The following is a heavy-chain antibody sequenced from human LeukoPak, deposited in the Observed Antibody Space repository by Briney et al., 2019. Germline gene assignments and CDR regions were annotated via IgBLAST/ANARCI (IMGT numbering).Heavy chain of an antibody. CDR2: INPNSGAT. J-gene: IGHJ1*01. D-gene: IGHD2-2*03. Sequence: GGSLRLSCAASGFTFSNYAMSWVRQAPGQGLEWMGWINPNSGATGHAQKFQGRVTMTRDTSISTSYMEVTGLRSDDTAVYFCARDGYCRGSSCPFQHWGQGTMVTVSS. V-gene: IGHV1-2*02. CDR1: GFTFSNYA. CDR3: ARDGYCRGSSCPFQH.